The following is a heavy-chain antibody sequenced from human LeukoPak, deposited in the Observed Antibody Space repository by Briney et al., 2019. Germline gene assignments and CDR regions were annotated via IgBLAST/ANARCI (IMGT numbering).Heavy chain of an antibody. CDR3: VKDIQLST. J-gene: IGHJ3*01. V-gene: IGHV3-23*01. CDR2: IGSSGGST. CDR1: GFTFSPYA. D-gene: IGHD5-24*01. Sequence: PGGSLRLSCAASGFTFSPYALSWVRQAPGKGLEWVSLIGSSGGSTYYADSVKGRFTISRDNSNHTLSLQMNSLRVEDTAIYYCVKDIQLSTWGLGTMVTVSS.